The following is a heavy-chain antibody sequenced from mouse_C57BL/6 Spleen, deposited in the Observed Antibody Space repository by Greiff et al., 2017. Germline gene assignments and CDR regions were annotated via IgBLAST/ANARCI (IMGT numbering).Heavy chain of an antibody. Sequence: QVQLQQSGPELVKPGASVKISCKASGYAFSSSWMNWVKQRPGKGLEWIGRIYPGDGGTNYNGKFKGKATLTADKSSSTAYMQLSSLTSEDSAVYFCARYTVYAMDYWGQGTSVTGSS. CDR2: IYPGDGGT. CDR1: GYAFSSSW. J-gene: IGHJ4*01. CDR3: ARYTVYAMDY. V-gene: IGHV1-82*01.